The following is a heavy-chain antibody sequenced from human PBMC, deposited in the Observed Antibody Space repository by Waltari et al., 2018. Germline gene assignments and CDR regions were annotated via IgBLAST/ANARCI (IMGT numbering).Heavy chain of an antibody. J-gene: IGHJ4*02. CDR1: GYTFTSYA. V-gene: IGHV1-3*01. CDR3: ARDQWKWFGESTGDY. Sequence: QVQLVQSGAEVKKPGASVKVSCKASGYTFTSYAMHWVRQAPGQRLEWMGWINAGNGNTKYSQKFQGRVTITRDTSASTAYMELSSLRSEDTAVYYCARDQWKWFGESTGDYWGQGTLVTVSS. CDR2: INAGNGNT. D-gene: IGHD3-10*01.